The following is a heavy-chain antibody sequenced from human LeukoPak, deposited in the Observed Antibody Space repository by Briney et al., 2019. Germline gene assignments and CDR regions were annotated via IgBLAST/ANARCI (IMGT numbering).Heavy chain of an antibody. CDR1: GYTLTELS. Sequence: ASVKVSCKVSGYTLTELSMHWVRRAPGKGLEWMGGFDPEDGETIYAQKFQGRVTMTEDTSTDAAYMELSSLRSEDTAVYYCATTGYYGSGSYYGAFDIWGQGTMVTVSS. CDR2: FDPEDGET. CDR3: ATTGYYGSGSYYGAFDI. J-gene: IGHJ3*02. D-gene: IGHD3-10*01. V-gene: IGHV1-24*01.